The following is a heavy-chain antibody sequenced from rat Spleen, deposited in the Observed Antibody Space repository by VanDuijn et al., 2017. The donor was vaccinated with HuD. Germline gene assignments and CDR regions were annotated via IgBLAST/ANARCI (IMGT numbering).Heavy chain of an antibody. CDR3: ARHPRPLDY. V-gene: IGHV5-29*01. CDR2: ISYDGSIT. D-gene: IGHD3-1*01. CDR1: GFTLSKFG. Sequence: EVQLVESGGTLVQPGGSLKLSCTASGFTLSKFGMAWVCQAPTKGLEWVASISYDGSITYYRDSVKGRFTISRDNAKSTLYLQMDSLRSEDTATYYCARHPRPLDYWGQGVMVTVSS. J-gene: IGHJ2*01.